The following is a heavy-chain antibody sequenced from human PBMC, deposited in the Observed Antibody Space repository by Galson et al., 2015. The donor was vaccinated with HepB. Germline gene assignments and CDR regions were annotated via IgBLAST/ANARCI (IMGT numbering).Heavy chain of an antibody. D-gene: IGHD4-17*01. J-gene: IGHJ5*02. CDR1: GYTFTSYG. CDR3: ARGEGTVTQYNWFDP. Sequence: SVKVSCKASGYTFTSYGISWVRQAPGQGLEWMGWISAYNGNTNYAQKLQGRVTMTTDTSTSTAYMELRSLRSDDTAVYYCARGEGTVTQYNWFDPWGQGTLVTVSS. CDR2: ISAYNGNT. V-gene: IGHV1-18*01.